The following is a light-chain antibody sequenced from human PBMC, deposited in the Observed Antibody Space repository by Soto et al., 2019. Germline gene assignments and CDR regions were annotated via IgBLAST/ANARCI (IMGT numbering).Light chain of an antibody. CDR2: KAS. V-gene: IGKV1-5*03. J-gene: IGKJ1*01. Sequence: DIQMTQSPSTLSASVGDTVTITCRASESISIWLAWYQQKPGKAPNLLINKASSLQSEVPSRFSGSGSGTEFTLTITSLQPDDFGVYYCQQYKISSTFGQGTKVEIK. CDR1: ESISIW. CDR3: QQYKISST.